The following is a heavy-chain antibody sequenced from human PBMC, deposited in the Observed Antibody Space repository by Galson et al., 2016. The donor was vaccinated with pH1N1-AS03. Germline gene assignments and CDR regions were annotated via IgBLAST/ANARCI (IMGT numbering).Heavy chain of an antibody. CDR3: ARGWIGCTSTSCYGVDY. D-gene: IGHD2-2*01. J-gene: IGHJ4*02. V-gene: IGHV3-74*01. Sequence: SLRLSCAASGFTFSSSWMHWVRQAPGKGLVWVSRINSDGSSTNYADSVKGRFTISRDNAKNTLYLQMNSLRVEDTAVYYCARGWIGCTSTSCYGVDYWGQGSLVIVSS. CDR1: GFTFSSSW. CDR2: INSDGSST.